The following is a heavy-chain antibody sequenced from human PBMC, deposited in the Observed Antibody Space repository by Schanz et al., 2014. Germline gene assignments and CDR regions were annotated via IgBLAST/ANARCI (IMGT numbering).Heavy chain of an antibody. D-gene: IGHD3-10*01. CDR1: GYSFTDYA. J-gene: IGHJ4*02. CDR2: ISGYNGDT. CDR3: ARDRVSFVRGPLGVD. Sequence: QVQLVQSGAEVKKPGASVKVSCKASGYSFTDYAIHWVRQAPGQGLEWMGWISGYNGDTNYAPKFQDRVTMTTDRSTGITSLELRNLKSDDTAVYYCARDRVSFVRGPLGVDWGQGTQVIVSS. V-gene: IGHV1-18*01.